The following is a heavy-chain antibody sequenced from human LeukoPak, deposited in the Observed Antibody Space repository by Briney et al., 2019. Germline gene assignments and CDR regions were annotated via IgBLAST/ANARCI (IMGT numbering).Heavy chain of an antibody. D-gene: IGHD3-16*02. CDR1: GFTFSSYS. V-gene: IGHV3-21*01. J-gene: IGHJ6*02. Sequence: PGGSLRLSCAASGFTFSSYSMNWVRQAPGKGLEWVSSISSSSSYIYYADSVKGRFTISRDNAKNSLYLQMNSLRAEDTAVYYCARDPWTYDYVWGSYPIYYYYGMDVWGQGTTVTVSS. CDR3: ARDPWTYDYVWGSYPIYYYYGMDV. CDR2: ISSSSSYI.